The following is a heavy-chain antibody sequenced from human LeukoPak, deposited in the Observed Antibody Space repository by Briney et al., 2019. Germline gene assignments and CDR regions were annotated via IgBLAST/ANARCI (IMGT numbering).Heavy chain of an antibody. CDR2: IGSSGNYI. CDR1: GFTFSSPE. CDR3: ARDLSQGATTNTNGYFDY. Sequence: PGGSLRLSCAASGFTFSSPEMNWVRQAPGKGLEWVSYIGSSGNYIYYADSVKGRFTISRDNAQNSLYLQMISLRGEDTAVYYCARDLSQGATTNTNGYFDYWGQGALVTVSS. V-gene: IGHV3-48*03. J-gene: IGHJ4*02. D-gene: IGHD2-8*01.